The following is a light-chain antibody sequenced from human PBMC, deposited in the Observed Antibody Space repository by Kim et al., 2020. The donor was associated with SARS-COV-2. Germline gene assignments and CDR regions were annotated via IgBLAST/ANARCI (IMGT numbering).Light chain of an antibody. CDR3: GTWDSSLSVVV. CDR1: NSNIGNNY. CDR2: DNN. Sequence: QSVLTQPPSVSAAPGQMVTISCSGSNSNIGNNYISWYQQLPGIAPKLLIYDNNQRPSGIPDRFSGSKSGTSATLGITGLQTGDEADYYCGTWDSSLSVVVFGGGTQLTVL. J-gene: IGLJ2*01. V-gene: IGLV1-51*01.